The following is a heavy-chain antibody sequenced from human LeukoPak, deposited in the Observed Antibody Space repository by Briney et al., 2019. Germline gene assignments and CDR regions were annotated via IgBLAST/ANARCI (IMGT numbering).Heavy chain of an antibody. V-gene: IGHV3-7*01. CDR3: ARDEGGAYIYF. D-gene: IGHD1-26*01. CDR2: IKQDGSEK. CDR1: GFIFTNYY. J-gene: IGHJ4*02. Sequence: GGSLRLSCAVSGFIFTNYYMSWVRQAPGKGLEWVANIKQDGSEKFYVDSVRGRFTISRDNAKNSLYLQMDSLRAEDTALYYCARDEGGAYIYFWGQGTLVTVSS.